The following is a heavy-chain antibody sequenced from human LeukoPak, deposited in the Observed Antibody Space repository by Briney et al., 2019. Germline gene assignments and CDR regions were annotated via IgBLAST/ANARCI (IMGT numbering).Heavy chain of an antibody. D-gene: IGHD6-19*01. J-gene: IGHJ4*02. V-gene: IGHV4-59*01. CDR2: IYYRGST. CDR1: GGSISSYY. Sequence: PSVTLSLTCTVSGGSISSYYWIWIPQPPGQGLEWVGYIYYRGSTNYNPSLKSRVTISVDTSKNQFSLKLSSVTAADTAVYYCARAGYSSGWTKVDYWGQGTLVTVSS. CDR3: ARAGYSSGWTKVDY.